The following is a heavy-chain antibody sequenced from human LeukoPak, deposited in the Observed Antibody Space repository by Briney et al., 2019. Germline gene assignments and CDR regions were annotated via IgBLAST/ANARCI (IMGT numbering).Heavy chain of an antibody. J-gene: IGHJ4*02. CDR2: FKTNYNQV. CDR1: GFTFSDYA. D-gene: IGHD4-11*01. Sequence: GESPKISCAASGFTFSDYAMNWVRQAPGKGLEWVSTFKTNYNQVYYAESVRGRFTISTDNSKNTAYLQMNSLRVEDTALYYCARSVPDYTRFDFWGQGALVTVSS. V-gene: IGHV3-23*05. CDR3: ARSVPDYTRFDF.